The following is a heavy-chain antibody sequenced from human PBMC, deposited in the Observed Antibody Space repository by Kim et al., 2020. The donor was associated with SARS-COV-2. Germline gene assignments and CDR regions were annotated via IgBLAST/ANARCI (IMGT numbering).Heavy chain of an antibody. CDR2: IGTAGDT. CDR1: GFTFSSYD. V-gene: IGHV3-13*01. Sequence: GGSLRLSCAASGFTFSSYDMHWVRQAPGKGLEWVSAIGTAGDTYYPGSVKGRFTISRENAKNSLYLQMNSLRAGDTAVYYCARGPSIPTGIAAADVPEPHYYGMDVWGQGTTVTVSS. D-gene: IGHD6-13*01. J-gene: IGHJ6*02. CDR3: ARGPSIPTGIAAADVPEPHYYGMDV.